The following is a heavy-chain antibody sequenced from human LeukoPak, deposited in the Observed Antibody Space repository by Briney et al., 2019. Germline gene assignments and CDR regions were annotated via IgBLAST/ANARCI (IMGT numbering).Heavy chain of an antibody. CDR2: IYSGGST. J-gene: IGHJ6*02. D-gene: IGHD2-8*01. Sequence: GGSLRLSCAASGFTASSNYMSWVRQAPGKGLEWVSVIYSGGSTYYADSVKGRFTISRHNSKNTLYLQMNSLRAEDTAVYYCASGRRMDTYYYYYGMDVWGQGTTVTVSS. V-gene: IGHV3-53*04. CDR3: ASGRRMDTYYYYYGMDV. CDR1: GFTASSNY.